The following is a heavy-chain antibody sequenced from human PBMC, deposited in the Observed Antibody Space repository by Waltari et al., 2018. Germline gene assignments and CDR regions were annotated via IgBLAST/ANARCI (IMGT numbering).Heavy chain of an antibody. D-gene: IGHD3-3*01. Sequence: EVQLVQSGAEVKKPGESLKISCKGSGYSFTSYWIGWVRQMPGKGLEWMGISEPGDSDTRYSPSFQGQVTISADKSISTAYLQWSSLKASDTAMYYCARGSTIFGVGLGWFDPWGQGTLVTVSS. CDR3: ARGSTIFGVGLGWFDP. V-gene: IGHV5-51*01. CDR2: SEPGDSDT. CDR1: GYSFTSYW. J-gene: IGHJ5*02.